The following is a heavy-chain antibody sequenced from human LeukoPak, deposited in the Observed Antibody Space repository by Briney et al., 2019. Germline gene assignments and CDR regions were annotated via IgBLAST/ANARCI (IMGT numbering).Heavy chain of an antibody. J-gene: IGHJ4*02. Sequence: PGGSLRLLRTGSGITFGHYAVPWGRQAPGKGPEWEGSNRGKAYGGAVHYAASVKRRCHISRDDSQSIAYLHMNSLKTEDTALYFCTRDGSRGKDTCGYWGQGTLVTVSS. D-gene: IGHD4-23*01. CDR3: TRDGSRGKDTCGY. CDR1: GITFGHYA. CDR2: NRGKAYGGAV. V-gene: IGHV3-49*04.